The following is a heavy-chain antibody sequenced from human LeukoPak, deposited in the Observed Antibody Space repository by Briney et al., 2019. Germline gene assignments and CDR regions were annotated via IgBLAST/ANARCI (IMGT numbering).Heavy chain of an antibody. CDR3: ARDVAYSSSDDDY. V-gene: IGHV3-11*04. CDR2: ISSSSSTI. CDR1: GFTFSDYY. Sequence: GGSLRLSCADSGFTFSDYYMSWIRQAPGKGLEWVSYISSSSSTIYYADSVKGRFTTSRDNAKNSLYLQMNSLRDEDTAVYYCARDVAYSSSDDDYWGQGTLVTVSS. J-gene: IGHJ4*02. D-gene: IGHD6-13*01.